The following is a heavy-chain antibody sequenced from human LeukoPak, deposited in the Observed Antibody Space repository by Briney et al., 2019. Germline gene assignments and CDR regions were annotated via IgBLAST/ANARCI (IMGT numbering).Heavy chain of an antibody. CDR1: GFTFSSYG. CDR2: IRYDGSNK. J-gene: IGHJ4*02. V-gene: IGHV3-30*02. D-gene: IGHD3-10*01. Sequence: GGSLRLSCAASGFTFSSYGMHWVRQAPGKGLEGVAFIRYDGSNKYYADSVKGRFTISRDNSKNTLYLQMNSLRAEDTAVYYCAKDWYYYGSGFDYWGQGTLVTVSS. CDR3: AKDWYYYGSGFDY.